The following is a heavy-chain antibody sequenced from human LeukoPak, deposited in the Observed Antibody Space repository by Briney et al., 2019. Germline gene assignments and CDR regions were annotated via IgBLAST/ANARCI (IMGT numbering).Heavy chain of an antibody. J-gene: IGHJ4*02. CDR3: ANSYGHFDY. V-gene: IGHV4-39*01. CDR2: IYYSGST. CDR1: GGSISSTSYY. Sequence: SETLSLTCSVSGGSISSTSYYWSWIRQPPGKGLEWIGNIYYSGSTYYNPSLKSRVTISVDMSKNQFSLKVGSVTAADTAVYYCANSYGHFDYWGQGTLVTVSS. D-gene: IGHD4-17*01.